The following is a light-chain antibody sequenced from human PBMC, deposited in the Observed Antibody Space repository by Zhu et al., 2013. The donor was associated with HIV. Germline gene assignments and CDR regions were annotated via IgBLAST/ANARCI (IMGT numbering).Light chain of an antibody. Sequence: EVVMTQSPATLSLSPGERATLSCRASQSVDNKLAWYQQRHGQPPRLLIYSASNRPPGIPDRFSATGSGTEFTLTISSLQSEDFAVYYCQQHDSWPPAFGQGTRLEIK. CDR3: QQHDSWPPA. CDR2: SAS. J-gene: IGKJ2*01. CDR1: QSVDNK. V-gene: IGKV3D-15*01.